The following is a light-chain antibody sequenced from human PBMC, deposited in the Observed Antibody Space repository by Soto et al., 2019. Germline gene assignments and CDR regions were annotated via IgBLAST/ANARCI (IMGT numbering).Light chain of an antibody. CDR3: QVWDSGSDHVI. J-gene: IGLJ2*01. CDR1: NIGSKS. V-gene: IGLV3-21*04. Sequence: SYVLTQPHSVSVAAGKTANFTCGGHNIGSKSVHWYQQQPGQAPMLVIYYDSDRPSGIPERFSGSNSGNTATLTISRVEAGDEADYYCQVWDSGSDHVIFGGGTKLTVL. CDR2: YDS.